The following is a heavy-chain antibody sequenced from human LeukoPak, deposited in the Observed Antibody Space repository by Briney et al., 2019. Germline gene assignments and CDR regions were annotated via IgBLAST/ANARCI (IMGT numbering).Heavy chain of an antibody. CDR1: VYTFTSYD. J-gene: IGHJ4*02. V-gene: IGHV1-18*01. D-gene: IGHD3-10*01. CDR3: ARISHYYGSEIEY. Sequence: ASVNVSCTASVYTFTSYDITWVRQAPGQGLEWMGWISAYNGNTNYAQKVQGRVTMTTDTSTSTAYMDLRSLRSDDTAVYYCARISHYYGSEIEYWGQGTLVTVSS. CDR2: ISAYNGNT.